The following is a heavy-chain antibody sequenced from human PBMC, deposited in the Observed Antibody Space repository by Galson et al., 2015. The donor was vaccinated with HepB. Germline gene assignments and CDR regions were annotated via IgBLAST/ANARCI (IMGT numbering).Heavy chain of an antibody. CDR2: ISYDGSNK. Sequence: SLRLSCAASGFTFSSYAMHWVRQAPGKGLEWVAVISYDGSNKYYADSVKGRFTISRDNSKNTLYLQMNSLRAEDTAVYYCARDSNKYYSDYWGQGTLVTVSS. V-gene: IGHV3-30-3*01. CDR1: GFTFSSYA. CDR3: ARDSNKYYSDY. D-gene: IGHD4-11*01. J-gene: IGHJ4*02.